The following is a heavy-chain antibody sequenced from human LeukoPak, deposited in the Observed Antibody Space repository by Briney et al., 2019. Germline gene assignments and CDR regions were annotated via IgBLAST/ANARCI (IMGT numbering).Heavy chain of an antibody. CDR1: GGSISSYY. D-gene: IGHD5-18*01. CDR3: ARDVWDSSGYSYGSLNWFDP. Sequence: SETLSLTCTVSGGSISSYYWSWIRRPPGKGLEWSGYIYYSGSTNYNPSLKSRVTISVDTSKNQFSLKLSSVTAADTAVYYCARDVWDSSGYSYGSLNWFDPWGQGTLVTVSS. CDR2: IYYSGST. J-gene: IGHJ5*02. V-gene: IGHV4-59*01.